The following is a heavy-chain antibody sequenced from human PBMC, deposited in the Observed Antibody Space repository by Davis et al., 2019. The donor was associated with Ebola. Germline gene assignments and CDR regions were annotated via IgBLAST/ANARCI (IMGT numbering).Heavy chain of an antibody. CDR1: GYTFTSYG. CDR2: ISAYNGNT. Sequence: ASVKVSCKASGYTFTSYGISWVRQAPGQGLEWMGWISAYNGNTNYAQKLQGRVTMTTDTSTSTAYMELRSLRSEDTAVYYCASYAGTGAALYGMDVWGQGTTVTVSS. CDR3: ASYAGTGAALYGMDV. D-gene: IGHD1-26*01. V-gene: IGHV1-18*01. J-gene: IGHJ6*02.